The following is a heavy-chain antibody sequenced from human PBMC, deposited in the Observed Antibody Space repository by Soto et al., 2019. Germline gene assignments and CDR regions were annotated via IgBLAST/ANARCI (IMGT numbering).Heavy chain of an antibody. Sequence: QVQLVQSGSEVKKPGSSVKVSCKASGGSFSSNPISWVRQAPGQGLEWMAGIIPIFATVHYAQKFQGRVTITADESTSTAYMELTSLRSEDTAVYFCARGGRAYSSAPRYYFDCWGQRTLVTVSS. CDR3: ARGGRAYSSAPRYYFDC. V-gene: IGHV1-69*01. J-gene: IGHJ4*02. D-gene: IGHD5-18*01. CDR2: IIPIFATV. CDR1: GGSFSSNP.